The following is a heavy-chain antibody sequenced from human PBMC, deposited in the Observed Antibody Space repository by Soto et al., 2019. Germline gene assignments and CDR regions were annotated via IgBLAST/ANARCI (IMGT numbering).Heavy chain of an antibody. V-gene: IGHV1-8*01. Sequence: QVQLVQSGAEVREPGASVKVSCKASGYSFTSLDINWVRQTAGQGLEWMGWMQPRTGSTGNAQKFHGRVTMTRDTSIQTAYMELTTITSDDTACYYCARGVSAGVDYWGQGTLVTVSS. D-gene: IGHD1-26*01. J-gene: IGHJ4*02. CDR1: GYSFTSLD. CDR3: ARGVSAGVDY. CDR2: MQPRTGST.